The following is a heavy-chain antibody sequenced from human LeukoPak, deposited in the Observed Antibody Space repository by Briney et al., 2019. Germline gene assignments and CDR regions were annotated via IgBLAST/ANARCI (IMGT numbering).Heavy chain of an antibody. V-gene: IGHV4-59*01. CDR1: GGSISSYY. J-gene: IGHJ3*02. Sequence: SETLSLTCTVSGGSISSYYWSWIRQPPGKGLEWIGYIFYSGRTNYNPSLKSRVTISLDTSKTQFSLNLSSVTAADTAVYYCARDISGGSHVFDIWGQGTMVTVSS. CDR3: ARDISGGSHVFDI. D-gene: IGHD3-3*02. CDR2: IFYSGRT.